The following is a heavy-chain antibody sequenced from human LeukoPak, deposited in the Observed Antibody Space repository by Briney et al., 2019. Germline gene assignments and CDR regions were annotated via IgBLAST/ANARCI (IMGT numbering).Heavy chain of an antibody. CDR2: IYSGGDT. Sequence: PGGSLRLSCAASRFIVSDNYMAWVRQAPGKGLEWVSLIYSGGDTHYAASVRGRFTISRDNSRNTLYLQMDSLRAEDTALYYCARDDNAFDIWGQGTMVTVSS. CDR1: RFIVSDNY. CDR3: ARDDNAFDI. J-gene: IGHJ3*02. V-gene: IGHV3-53*01.